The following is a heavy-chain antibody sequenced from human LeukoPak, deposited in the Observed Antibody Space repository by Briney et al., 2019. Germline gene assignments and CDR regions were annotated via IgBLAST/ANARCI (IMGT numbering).Heavy chain of an antibody. D-gene: IGHD2-2*02. Sequence: PGGSLRLSCAASGFTFSDYYMSWIRQAPGKGLEWVSYISSSGSTIYYADSVKGRFTISRDNAKNSLYLQMNSLRAEDTAVYYCARVGYCSSASCYTGFYYYYCMNVWGKGTTVTVSS. V-gene: IGHV3-11*04. J-gene: IGHJ6*03. CDR3: ARVGYCSSASCYTGFYYYYCMNV. CDR2: ISSSGSTI. CDR1: GFTFSDYY.